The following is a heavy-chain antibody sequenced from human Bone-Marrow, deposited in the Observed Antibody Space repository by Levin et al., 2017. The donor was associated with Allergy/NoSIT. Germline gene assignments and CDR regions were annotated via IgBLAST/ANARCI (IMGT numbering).Heavy chain of an antibody. CDR2: ISSSGSTI. CDR3: ARDMLGDYLDY. D-gene: IGHD2-8*01. Sequence: PGGSLRLSCAASGFTFSSYEMNWVRQAPGKGLEWVSYISSSGSTIYYADSVKGRFTISRDNAKNSLYLQMNSLRAEDTAVYYCARDMLGDYLDYWGQGTLVTVSS. CDR1: GFTFSSYE. J-gene: IGHJ4*02. V-gene: IGHV3-48*03.